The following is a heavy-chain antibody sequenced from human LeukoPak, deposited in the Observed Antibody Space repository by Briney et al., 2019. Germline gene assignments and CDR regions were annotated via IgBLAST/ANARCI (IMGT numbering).Heavy chain of an antibody. Sequence: SETLSLTCTVSGYSISSGYYWGWIRQPPGKGLEWIGSIYHSGSTYYNPSLKSRVTISVDTSKNQLSLKLSSVTAADTAVYYCARDRGVTTSNWFDPWGQGTLVTVSS. J-gene: IGHJ5*02. CDR3: ARDRGVTTSNWFDP. CDR1: GYSISSGYY. D-gene: IGHD1-1*01. V-gene: IGHV4-38-2*02. CDR2: IYHSGST.